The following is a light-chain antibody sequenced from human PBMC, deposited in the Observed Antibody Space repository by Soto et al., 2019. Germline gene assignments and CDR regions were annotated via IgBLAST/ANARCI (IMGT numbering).Light chain of an antibody. CDR3: QKYGSSPIT. CDR2: GAS. Sequence: EIVLTQSPGTLSLSPGERATLSCRASQSVGSGFFAWYQQKPGQAPRLLIYGASSRATGIPDRFSGSVSGTDFTLTISRLEPEDFAVYYCQKYGSSPITFGQGTLLEMK. J-gene: IGKJ5*01. V-gene: IGKV3-20*01. CDR1: QSVGSGF.